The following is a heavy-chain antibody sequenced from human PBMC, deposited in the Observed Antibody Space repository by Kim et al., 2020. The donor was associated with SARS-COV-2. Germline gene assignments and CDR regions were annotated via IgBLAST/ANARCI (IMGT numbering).Heavy chain of an antibody. Sequence: GGSLRLSCAASGFTFSRYSMNWVRQAPGKGLEWVSYISSSSTIYYADSVKSRFTISRDNAKNSVHLQMNSLRDEDTAVYYCARSGNFRVDYWGQGTLVTVSS. CDR3: ARSGNFRVDY. J-gene: IGHJ4*02. CDR2: ISSSSTI. V-gene: IGHV3-48*02. CDR1: GFTFSRYS.